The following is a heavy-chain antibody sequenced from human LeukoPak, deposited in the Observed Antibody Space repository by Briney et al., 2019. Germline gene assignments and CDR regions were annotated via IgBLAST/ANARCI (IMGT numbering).Heavy chain of an antibody. Sequence: PGGSLRLSCAASGFTFTSHSMSWVRQAPGKGLEWVSAISSSGHVTFYADSVKGRFTVSRDQSQNTLFLQMSSLRADDTAVYYCAKHRLPVAGSPSKNPTAYFEDWGQGILVIVSS. CDR2: ISSSGHVT. J-gene: IGHJ4*02. CDR1: GFTFTSHS. CDR3: AKHRLPVAGSPSKNPTAYFED. V-gene: IGHV3-23*01. D-gene: IGHD6-19*01.